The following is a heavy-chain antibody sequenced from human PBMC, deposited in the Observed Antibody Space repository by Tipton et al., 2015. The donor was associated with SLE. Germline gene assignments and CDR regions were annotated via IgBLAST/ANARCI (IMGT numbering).Heavy chain of an antibody. CDR1: GGSISRSSHY. J-gene: IGHJ5*02. V-gene: IGHV4-39*07. D-gene: IGHD2-2*01. Sequence: TLSLTCTVSGGSISRSSHYWGWNRQPPGKGLEWIGSIYYSGRTYYNSSLKSRVTISVDTSKNQFSPNLSSVTDADTAVYYCAREGQYQGWFDPWGQGPRVTVSS. CDR2: IYYSGRT. CDR3: AREGQYQGWFDP.